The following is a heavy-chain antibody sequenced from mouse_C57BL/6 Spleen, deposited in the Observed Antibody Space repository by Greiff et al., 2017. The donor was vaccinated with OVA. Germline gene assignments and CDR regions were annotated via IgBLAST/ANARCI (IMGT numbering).Heavy chain of an antibody. CDR2: ISNGGGST. D-gene: IGHD2-3*01. Sequence: EVKLVESGGGLVQPGGSLKLSCAASGFTFSDYYMYWVRQTPEKRLEWVAYISNGGGSTYYPDTVKGRFTISRDNAKNTLYLQMSRLKSEDTAMYYCARPYDGYSYAMDYWGQGTSVTVSS. CDR3: ARPYDGYSYAMDY. CDR1: GFTFSDYY. V-gene: IGHV5-12*01. J-gene: IGHJ4*01.